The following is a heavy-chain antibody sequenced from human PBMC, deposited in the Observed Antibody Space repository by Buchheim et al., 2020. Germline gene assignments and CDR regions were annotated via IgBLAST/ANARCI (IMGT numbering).Heavy chain of an antibody. CDR2: IIPIFGTA. Sequence: QVQLVQSGSELKKPGASVKVSCKASGYTFTSYAMNWVRQAPGQGLEWMGGIIPIFGTANYAQKFQGRVTITADESTSTAYMELSSLRSEDTAVYYCARGPSGRSSYYYYGMDVWGQGTT. J-gene: IGHJ6*02. CDR3: ARGPSGRSSYYYYGMDV. CDR1: GYTFTSYA. D-gene: IGHD2-2*01. V-gene: IGHV1-69*01.